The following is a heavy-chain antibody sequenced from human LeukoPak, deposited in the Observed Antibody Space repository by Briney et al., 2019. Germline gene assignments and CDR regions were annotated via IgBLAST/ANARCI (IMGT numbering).Heavy chain of an antibody. CDR1: GFTFSSYA. D-gene: IGHD6-13*01. J-gene: IGHJ4*02. CDR3: ARALGLRGRSSFVPGY. CDR2: ISSNGGST. Sequence: GGSLRLSCAASGFTFSSYAMHWVRQAPGKGLEYVSAISSNGGSTYYANSVKGRFTISRDNSKNTLYLQMGSLRAEDMAVYYCARALGLRGRSSFVPGYWGQGTLVTVSS. V-gene: IGHV3-64*01.